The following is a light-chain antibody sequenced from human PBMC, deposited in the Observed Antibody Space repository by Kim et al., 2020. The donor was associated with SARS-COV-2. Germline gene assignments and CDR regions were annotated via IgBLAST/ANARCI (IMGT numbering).Light chain of an antibody. V-gene: IGLV3-1*01. CDR3: QAWDSTTGV. CDR1: KWGDTF. J-gene: IGLJ3*02. Sequence: SVSPGQTASIPCSGDKWGDTFASWFQQKPGQSPVLVIYQNNKRPSGIPERFSGSNSGSTATLTMSGTQTMDEADYYCQAWDSTTGVFGGGTQLTVL. CDR2: QNN.